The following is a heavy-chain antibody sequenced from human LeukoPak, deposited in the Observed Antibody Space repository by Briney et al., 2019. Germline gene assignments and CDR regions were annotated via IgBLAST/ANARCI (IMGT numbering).Heavy chain of an antibody. V-gene: IGHV4-59*01. CDR1: GGSISSYY. D-gene: IGHD2-2*01. CDR2: IYYSGST. Sequence: SETLSLTCTVSGGSISSYYWSWIRQPPGKGLEWIGYIYYSGSTNYNPSLKSRVTISVDTSKNQFSLKLSSVTVADTAVYYCARDKIVVVPAASYYYGMDVWGQGTTVTVSS. CDR3: ARDKIVVVPAASYYYGMDV. J-gene: IGHJ6*02.